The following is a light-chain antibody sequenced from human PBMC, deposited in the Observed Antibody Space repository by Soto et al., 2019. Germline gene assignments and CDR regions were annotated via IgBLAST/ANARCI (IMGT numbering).Light chain of an antibody. J-gene: IGKJ1*01. CDR1: QSILYSSNNKNY. Sequence: DIVMTQSPDSLAVSLGERATINCKSSQSILYSSNNKNYLAWFQQKPGQPPKLLIYWASTRESGVPDRFTGSGSGTDFTLTISGLQAEDVAVYYCQQYYNSLWTFGQGTKVEIK. V-gene: IGKV4-1*01. CDR2: WAS. CDR3: QQYYNSLWT.